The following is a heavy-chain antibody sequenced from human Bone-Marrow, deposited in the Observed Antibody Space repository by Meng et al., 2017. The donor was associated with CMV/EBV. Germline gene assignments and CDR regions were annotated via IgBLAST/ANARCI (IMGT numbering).Heavy chain of an antibody. J-gene: IGHJ4*02. V-gene: IGHV3-30-3*02. CDR2: ISYDETDK. CDR3: AKNGPQILEWFRDYFDY. Sequence: GESLKISCVASGFTFSTYAMHWVRQAPGKGLEWVAVISYDETDKYYADSLKGRFTISRDNSKNTLYLQMNSLRAEDTAMYYCAKNGPQILEWFRDYFDYWGQGTLVTASS. CDR1: GFTFSTYA. D-gene: IGHD3-3*01.